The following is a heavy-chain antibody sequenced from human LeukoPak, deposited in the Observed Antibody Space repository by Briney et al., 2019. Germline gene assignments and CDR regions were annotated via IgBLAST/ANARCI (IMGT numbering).Heavy chain of an antibody. V-gene: IGHV1-2*02. CDR1: GYTFTAYY. CDR3: ARGRITATLHFDY. J-gene: IGHJ4*02. Sequence: ASVKVSCKASGYTFTAYYIHWVRQAPGQGLEWMGWINPNSDDTHYAQKFQGRVTMTRDTSISTAYMDLSRLRSDDTAVYYCARGRITATLHFDYWGQATLVTVSS. CDR2: INPNSDDT. D-gene: IGHD1-7*01.